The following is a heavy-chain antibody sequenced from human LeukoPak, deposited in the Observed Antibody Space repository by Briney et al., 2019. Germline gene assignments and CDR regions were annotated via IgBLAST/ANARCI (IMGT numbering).Heavy chain of an antibody. J-gene: IGHJ4*02. CDR2: NNVVNGDT. V-gene: IGHV1-3*02. CDR1: GYTFTSYA. Sequence: ASVKVSCKASGYTFTSYAIHWVRQAPGQRLEWMGWNNVVNGDTKYSQEFQGSVSLTRDTSASTAYMELSRLRSDDMAIYSCARGARSCGSTSCYSYFDYWGQGSLVTVSS. D-gene: IGHD2-2*01. CDR3: ARGARSCGSTSCYSYFDY.